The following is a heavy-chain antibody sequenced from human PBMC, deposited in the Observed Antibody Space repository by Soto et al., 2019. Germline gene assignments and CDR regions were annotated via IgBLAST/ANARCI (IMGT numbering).Heavy chain of an antibody. J-gene: IGHJ6*03. V-gene: IGHV1-18*01. CDR1: GYTFTSYG. CDR3: ARDLKILPSLNSGYDLPYYYYYMDV. Sequence: ASVKVSCKASGYTFTSYGISWVRQAPGQGLEWMGWISAYNGNTNYAQKLQGRVTMTTDTSTSTAYMELRSLRSDDTVVYYCARDLKILPSLNSGYDLPYYYYYMDVWGKGTTVTVSS. D-gene: IGHD5-12*01. CDR2: ISAYNGNT.